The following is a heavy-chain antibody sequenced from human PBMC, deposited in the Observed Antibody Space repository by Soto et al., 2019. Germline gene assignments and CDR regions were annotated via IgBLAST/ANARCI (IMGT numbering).Heavy chain of an antibody. D-gene: IGHD3-16*01. V-gene: IGHV3-30-3*01. J-gene: IGHJ6*02. CDR1: GITFSRYA. CDR3: ARGTLTSDEMYYDYVWGSSSNYYYYGMDV. CDR2: ISYDGSNK. Sequence: PGGVLKLSFASAGITFSRYAMHWVRQAPGKGLEWVAVISYDGSNKYYADSVKGRFTISRDNSKNTLYLQMNSLRAEDTAVYYCARGTLTSDEMYYDYVWGSSSNYYYYGMDVWGQGTTVPVSS.